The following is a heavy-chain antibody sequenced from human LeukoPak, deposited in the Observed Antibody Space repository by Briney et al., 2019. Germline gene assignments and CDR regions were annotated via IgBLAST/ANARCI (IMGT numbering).Heavy chain of an antibody. Sequence: GGSLRLSCTASGFTFGDYAMSWFRQAPGKGLEWVGFIRNRAYGGTTEYAASVKDRFTISRDHSESIAYLQTNSLKSEDTAMYYCTRYTYGRYYGMDVWGQGTTVTVSS. D-gene: IGHD3-16*01. CDR1: GFTFGDYA. V-gene: IGHV3-49*03. CDR3: TRYTYGRYYGMDV. CDR2: IRNRAYGGTT. J-gene: IGHJ6*02.